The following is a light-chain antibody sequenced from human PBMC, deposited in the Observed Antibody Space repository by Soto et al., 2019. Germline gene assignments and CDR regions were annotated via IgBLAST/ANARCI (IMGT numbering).Light chain of an antibody. CDR2: EGS. Sequence: QSVLTQPASVSGSPGQSITISCTGTRRDVGGYNYVSWYQQHPGKAPKLMIYEGSKRPSGVSNRFSGSKSGNTASLTISGLQAEDEADYYCCSYAGSSTYVFGTGTKVTVL. CDR1: RRDVGGYNY. J-gene: IGLJ1*01. V-gene: IGLV2-23*01. CDR3: CSYAGSSTYV.